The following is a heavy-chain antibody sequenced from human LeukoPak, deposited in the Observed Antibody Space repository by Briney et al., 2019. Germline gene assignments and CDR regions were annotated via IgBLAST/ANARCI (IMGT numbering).Heavy chain of an antibody. CDR1: GFTFSSYG. V-gene: IGHV3-33*01. J-gene: IGHJ3*02. CDR2: IWYDGSNK. CDR3: ARDPVPLVRGVRRVFDI. Sequence: PGRSLGLSCAASGFTFSSYGMHWVRQAPGKGLEWVAVIWYDGSNKYYADSVKGRFTISRDNSKNTLYLQMNSLRAEDTAVYYCARDPVPLVRGVRRVFDIWGQGTMVTVSS. D-gene: IGHD3-10*01.